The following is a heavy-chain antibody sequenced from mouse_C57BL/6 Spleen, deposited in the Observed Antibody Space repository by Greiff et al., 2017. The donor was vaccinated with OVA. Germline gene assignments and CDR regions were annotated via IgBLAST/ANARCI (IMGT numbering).Heavy chain of an antibody. CDR2: ISSGSSTI. D-gene: IGHD1-1*01. Sequence: VQLVESGGGLVKPGGSLKLSCAASGFTFSDYGMHWVRQAPEKGLEWVAYISSGSSTIYYADTVKGRFTISRDNAKNTLFLQMTSLRSEDTAMYYCARPGYYGSSSYWYFDVWGTGTTVTVSS. CDR1: GFTFSDYG. J-gene: IGHJ1*03. V-gene: IGHV5-17*01. CDR3: ARPGYYGSSSYWYFDV.